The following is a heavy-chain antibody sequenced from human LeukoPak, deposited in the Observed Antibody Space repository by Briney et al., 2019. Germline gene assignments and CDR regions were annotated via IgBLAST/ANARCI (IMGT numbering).Heavy chain of an antibody. V-gene: IGHV3-21*01. Sequence: PGGSLRPSCAASGFTFSSYSMNWVRQAPGKGLEWVSSISSSSSYIYYADSVKGRFTIPRDNAKNSLYLQMNSLRAEDTAVYYCAGSPNGYITIFGVVSFPFDYWGQGTLVTVSS. D-gene: IGHD3-3*01. CDR3: AGSPNGYITIFGVVSFPFDY. J-gene: IGHJ4*02. CDR1: GFTFSSYS. CDR2: ISSSSSYI.